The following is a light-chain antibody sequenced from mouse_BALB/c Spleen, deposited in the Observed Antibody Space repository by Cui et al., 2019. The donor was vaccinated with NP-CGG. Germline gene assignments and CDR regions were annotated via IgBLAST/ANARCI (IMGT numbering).Light chain of an antibody. CDR3: ALWYSNHWV. CDR2: GTN. Sequence: QAVLTQESALTTSPGDTVTLTCRSSTGAVTTSNYANWVQEKPDHLFTGLIGGTNNRAPGVPARFSGSLIGDKAALTITGAKTEDEAIYCCALWYSNHWVFGGGTKLTVL. V-gene: IGLV1*01. J-gene: IGLJ1*01. CDR1: TGAVTTSNY.